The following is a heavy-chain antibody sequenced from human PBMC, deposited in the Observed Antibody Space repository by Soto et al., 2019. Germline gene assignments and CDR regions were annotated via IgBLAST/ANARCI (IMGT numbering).Heavy chain of an antibody. Sequence: PGEPLKISCEGPGSSLTSYWLALVSQMPGHGLECTGIIYPGDSQTSSSPSFRGHVTISADKSITTVLMQWSTLMSEDPAMYYCARQISDSARCPNVQYYFGSWGQGTLVTVSS. CDR3: ARQISDSARCPNVQYYFGS. CDR2: IYPGDSQT. V-gene: IGHV5-51*01. J-gene: IGHJ4*02. CDR1: GSSLTSYW. D-gene: IGHD2-21*02.